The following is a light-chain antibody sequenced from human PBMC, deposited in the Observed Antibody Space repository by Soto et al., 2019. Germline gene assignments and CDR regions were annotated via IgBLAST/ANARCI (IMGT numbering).Light chain of an antibody. CDR2: LSSDGSH. CDR1: SGHSSYA. J-gene: IGLJ2*01. Sequence: QLVLTQSPSASASLGASVKLTCTLSSGHSSYAIAWHQQQPEKGPRYLMKLSSDGSHSKGDGIPDRFSGSSSGAERYLTISRLRSEDEADYYCQTWDTGARVVFGGGTKVTVL. V-gene: IGLV4-69*01. CDR3: QTWDTGARVV.